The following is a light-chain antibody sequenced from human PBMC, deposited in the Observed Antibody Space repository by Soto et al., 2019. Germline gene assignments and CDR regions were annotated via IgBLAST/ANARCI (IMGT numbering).Light chain of an antibody. Sequence: EIVLTQSPGTLSLSPGERATLSCRASQSVTSNSLAWYHQKFGQPPRLLIYGASSRATGIPDRFGGSGSGTDFTLTISRLEPEDFAVYYCQQYGSSLITFGQGTRLEIE. V-gene: IGKV3-20*01. CDR3: QQYGSSLIT. CDR1: QSVTSNS. CDR2: GAS. J-gene: IGKJ5*01.